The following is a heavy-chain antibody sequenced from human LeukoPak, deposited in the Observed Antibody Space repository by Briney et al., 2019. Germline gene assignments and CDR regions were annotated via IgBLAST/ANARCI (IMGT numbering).Heavy chain of an antibody. D-gene: IGHD3-22*01. CDR3: ARPYYYDSRIDP. CDR1: GGSISSGDYY. Sequence: SETLSLTCTVSGGSISSGDYYWSWIRQPPGKGLEWIAYMYYSGSTYYNPSLKSRVTMSADTSKNQLSLKLSSVTAADTAVYYCARPYYYDSRIDPWGQGILVAVSS. J-gene: IGHJ5*02. V-gene: IGHV4-30-4*01. CDR2: MYYSGST.